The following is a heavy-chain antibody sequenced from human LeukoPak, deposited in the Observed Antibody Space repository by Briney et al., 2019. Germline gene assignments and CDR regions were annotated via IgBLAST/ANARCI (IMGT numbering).Heavy chain of an antibody. CDR3: ARGSSSWPY. V-gene: IGHV4-38-2*02. J-gene: IGHJ4*02. D-gene: IGHD6-13*01. CDR1: TYSISSGYY. Sequence: SETLSLTCTVSTYSISSGYYWGWIRQPPGKGLEWIGNIYHNGNTDYNPSLKSRVTISVDRSKNQFSLRLSSVTSADTAVYYCARGSSSWPYWGQGTLVTVSS. CDR2: IYHNGNT.